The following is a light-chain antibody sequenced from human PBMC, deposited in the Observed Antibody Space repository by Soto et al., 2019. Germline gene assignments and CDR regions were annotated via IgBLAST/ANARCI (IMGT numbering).Light chain of an antibody. CDR1: ESVSSY. V-gene: IGKV3-11*01. Sequence: EVVMTQSPGTLSLSPGERSTLSCMAIESVSSYLAWYQQKPGQAPRLLVYDASNRATGIPARFSGSGSGTDFTLTISSLEHEDFAVYYCQQRSNWHPITFGQGTRLEIK. J-gene: IGKJ5*01. CDR3: QQRSNWHPIT. CDR2: DAS.